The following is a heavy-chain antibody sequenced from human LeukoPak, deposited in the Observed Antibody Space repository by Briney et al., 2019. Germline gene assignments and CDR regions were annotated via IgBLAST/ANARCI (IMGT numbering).Heavy chain of an antibody. D-gene: IGHD1-26*01. CDR1: GGTFSSYA. CDR2: IIPIFGTA. CDR3: ARSRLSGNYPISYYYYGMDV. V-gene: IGHV1-69*13. J-gene: IGHJ6*02. Sequence: GASVKVSCKASGGTFSSYAISWVRQAPGQGLEWMGGIIPIFGTANYAQKFQGRVTITADESTSTAYMELSSLRSEDTAVYYCARSRLSGNYPISYYYYGMDVWGQGTTVTVSS.